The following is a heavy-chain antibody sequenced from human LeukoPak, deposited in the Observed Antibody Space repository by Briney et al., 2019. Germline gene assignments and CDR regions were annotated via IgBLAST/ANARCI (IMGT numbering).Heavy chain of an antibody. CDR3: ARGPGGSGSYYDY. D-gene: IGHD3-10*01. J-gene: IGHJ4*02. CDR2: ISSNSRYI. Sequence: GGSVRLSCAASGFTFSSYSMNWARQAPGKGLEWVSYISSNSRYIYYADSVKSRFTISRDNAKNSLYLQMNSLRTEDAAVYYCARGPGGSGSYYDYWGQGTLGPVSS. CDR1: GFTFSSYS. V-gene: IGHV3-21*01.